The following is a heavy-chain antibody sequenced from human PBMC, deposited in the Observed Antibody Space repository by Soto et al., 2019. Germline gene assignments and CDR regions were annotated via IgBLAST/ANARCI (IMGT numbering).Heavy chain of an antibody. J-gene: IGHJ2*01. CDR1: GGSISSYY. CDR2: IYYSGST. D-gene: IGHD6-13*01. V-gene: IGHV4-59*08. Sequence: QVQLQESGPGLVKPSETLSLTCTVSGGSISSYYWSWIRQPPGKGLEWIGYIYYSGSTNYNPSLKTGFAISVDTSKIQFSVKLSSVTAAGTALYYCARLTAPGSSGWYPAWYFELWGRGTLVTVSS. CDR3: ARLTAPGSSGWYPAWYFEL.